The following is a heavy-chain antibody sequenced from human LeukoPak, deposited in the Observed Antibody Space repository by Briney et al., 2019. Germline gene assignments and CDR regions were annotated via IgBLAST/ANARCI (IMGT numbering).Heavy chain of an antibody. D-gene: IGHD2-15*01. Sequence: GGSLRLSCAAPGFTFSTNWMHWVRQAPGKGLVWVSRIIRDGSSTSYADSVKGRFTISRDNAKNTLYLQMNSLRAEDTAVYYCARHRGYCSGGSCYNYYGMDVWGQGTTVTVSS. V-gene: IGHV3-74*01. CDR3: ARHRGYCSGGSCYNYYGMDV. CDR2: IIRDGSST. CDR1: GFTFSTNW. J-gene: IGHJ6*02.